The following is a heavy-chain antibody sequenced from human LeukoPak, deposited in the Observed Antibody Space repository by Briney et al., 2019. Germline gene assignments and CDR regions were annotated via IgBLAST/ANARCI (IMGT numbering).Heavy chain of an antibody. CDR1: GFTFSSYW. Sequence: GGSLRLSCAASGFTFSSYWMHWVRQAPGKGLVWVSRINSDGSTTSYADSVKGRFTISRDNAKNTLYLQMNSLRAEDTAVYYCARDDYGGRGEFDYWGQGTLVTVSS. CDR2: INSDGSTT. D-gene: IGHD4-23*01. V-gene: IGHV3-74*01. J-gene: IGHJ4*02. CDR3: ARDDYGGRGEFDY.